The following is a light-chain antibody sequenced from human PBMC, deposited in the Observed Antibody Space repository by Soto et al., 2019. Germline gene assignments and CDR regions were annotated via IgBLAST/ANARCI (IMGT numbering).Light chain of an antibody. CDR3: CSNAGSHSYF. V-gene: IGLV2-8*01. CDR2: EVT. Sequence: QSVLTQPLSASGSPGQSVPISCTATSRDIGGYNYVSWYQQHPGKAPNLLIYEVTKRPSGVPDRFSGSKSGNTASLTVSGLQADDEADYFCCSNAGSHSYFFGTGTKVTVL. J-gene: IGLJ1*01. CDR1: SRDIGGYNY.